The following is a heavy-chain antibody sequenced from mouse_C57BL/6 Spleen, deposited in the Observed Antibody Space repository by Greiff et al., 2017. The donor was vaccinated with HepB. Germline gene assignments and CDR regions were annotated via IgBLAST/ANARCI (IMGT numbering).Heavy chain of an antibody. V-gene: IGHV1-53*01. D-gene: IGHD1-1*01. CDR1: GYTFTSYW. J-gene: IGHJ1*03. CDR2: INPSNGGT. CDR3: ARGTTVVARYFDV. Sequence: QVQLQQPGTELVKPGASVKLSCKASGYTFTSYWMPWVKQRPGQGLEWIGNINPSNGGTNYNEKFKSKATLTVDKPSSTAYMQLSSLTSEDSAVYFCARGTTVVARYFDVWGTGTTVTVSS.